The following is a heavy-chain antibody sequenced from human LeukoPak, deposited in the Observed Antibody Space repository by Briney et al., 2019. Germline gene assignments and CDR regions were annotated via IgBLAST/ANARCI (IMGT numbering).Heavy chain of an antibody. CDR2: IFHTGKT. CDR1: GGSVYTSDYY. CDR3: ARVFDS. V-gene: IGHV4-39*07. Sequence: SETLSLTCTVSGGSVYTSDYYWGWVRQPPGKGPEWIGDIFHTGKTNYNPSLKSRVSISIDTSKNQFFLKLTSVTAADTAVYYCARVFDSWGQGALVTVSS. J-gene: IGHJ4*02.